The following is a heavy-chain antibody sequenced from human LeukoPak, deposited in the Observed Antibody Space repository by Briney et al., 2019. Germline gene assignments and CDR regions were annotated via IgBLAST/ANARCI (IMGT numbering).Heavy chain of an antibody. J-gene: IGHJ3*02. D-gene: IGHD1-26*01. Sequence: SETLSLTCTVSGGSVSSGSYYWNWIRQPPGKGMEWIGYIYSSGSTNYNASLKSRVTISVDTSKNQFSLRLSSVTAADTAVYYCARGRYSGSYYTDAFDIWGQGTMVTVSS. CDR2: IYSSGST. CDR3: ARGRYSGSYYTDAFDI. CDR1: GGSVSSGSYY. V-gene: IGHV4-61*01.